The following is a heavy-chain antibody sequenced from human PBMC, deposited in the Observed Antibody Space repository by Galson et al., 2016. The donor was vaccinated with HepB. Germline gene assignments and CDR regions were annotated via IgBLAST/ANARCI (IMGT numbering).Heavy chain of an antibody. CDR1: GFSFTSHG. Sequence: SLRLSCAASGFSFTSHGMHWVRQAPGKGLEWVAVIWYDASNLYHADSVKGRFTISRDNSKDTLHLQMTSLRADDTAVYYCARDRGGIFGWAQPAYVFAYWGQGALVAVSS. CDR3: ARDRGGIFGWAQPAYVFAY. V-gene: IGHV3-33*01. D-gene: IGHD1-26*01. CDR2: IWYDASNL. J-gene: IGHJ4*02.